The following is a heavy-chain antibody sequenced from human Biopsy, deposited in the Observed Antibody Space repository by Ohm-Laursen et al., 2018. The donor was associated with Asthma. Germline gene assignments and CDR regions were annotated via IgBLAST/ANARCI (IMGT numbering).Heavy chain of an antibody. CDR3: ARAVDYSHYYGIDV. CDR1: GYTFNSAG. J-gene: IGHJ6*02. CDR2: ISVYNGNT. Sequence: GSSVKVSCKTSGYTFNSAGITWLRQAPGQGLEWLGWISVYNGNTKVAQKLQDRVTMITDTSTSTAYMELRSLRSDDTAVYFCARAVDYSHYYGIDVWSQGTTVTVS. D-gene: IGHD3-10*01. V-gene: IGHV1-18*01.